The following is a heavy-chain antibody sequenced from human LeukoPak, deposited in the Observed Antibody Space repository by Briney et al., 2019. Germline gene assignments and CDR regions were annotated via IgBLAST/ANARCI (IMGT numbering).Heavy chain of an antibody. CDR2: IRYDGTNK. CDR1: GLTFSSYG. V-gene: IGHV3-30*02. Sequence: GGSLRLSCAASGLTFSSYGMHWVRQAPGKGLEWVAFIRYDGTNKYYADSVKGRFTISRDNSKNTLYLQMNSLRAEDTAVYYCAKHPRGDYLFDYWGQGTLVTVSS. J-gene: IGHJ4*02. D-gene: IGHD3-16*01. CDR3: AKHPRGDYLFDY.